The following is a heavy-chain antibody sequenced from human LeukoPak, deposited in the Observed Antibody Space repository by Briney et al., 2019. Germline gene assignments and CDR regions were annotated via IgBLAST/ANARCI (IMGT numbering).Heavy chain of an antibody. J-gene: IGHJ4*02. CDR2: ISYDGSNK. CDR1: GFTFSSYG. Sequence: GGSLRLSCAASGFTFSSYGMHWVRQAPGKGLEWVAVISYDGSNKYYADSAKGRFTISRDNSKNTLYLQMNSLRAEDTAVYYCAKAVVAVGAFDYWGQGTLVTVSS. D-gene: IGHD2-15*01. CDR3: AKAVVAVGAFDY. V-gene: IGHV3-30*18.